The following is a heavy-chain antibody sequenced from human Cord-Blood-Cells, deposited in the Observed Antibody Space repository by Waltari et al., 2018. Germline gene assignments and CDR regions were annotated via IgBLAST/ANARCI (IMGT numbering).Heavy chain of an antibody. J-gene: IGHJ4*02. D-gene: IGHD2-2*01. CDR1: GGSISSSSYY. CDR3: ARHGYDIVVVPASDLYYFDY. CDR2: IYYSGST. V-gene: IGHV4-39*01. Sequence: QLQLQESGPGLVKPSETLSLTCTVSGGSISSSSYYWGWIRQPPGKGLEWIGSIYYSGSTYYNPSHKSRVTISVDTSKNQFSLKLSSVTAADTAVYYCARHGYDIVVVPASDLYYFDYWGQGTLVTVSS.